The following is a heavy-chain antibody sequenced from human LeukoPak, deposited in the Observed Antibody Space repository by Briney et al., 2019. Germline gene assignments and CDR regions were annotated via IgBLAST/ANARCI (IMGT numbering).Heavy chain of an antibody. J-gene: IGHJ4*02. CDR3: AREVDYDSGSFDY. CDR2: IKQDGSEK. CDR1: GSTFSSYW. V-gene: IGHV3-7*05. D-gene: IGHD3-10*01. Sequence: GGSLRLSCAASGSTFSSYWMSWVRQAPGKGLEWVANIKQDGSEKYYVDSVKGRFTISRDNAKNSLYLQMNSLRAEDTAVYYCAREVDYDSGSFDYWGQGTLVTVSS.